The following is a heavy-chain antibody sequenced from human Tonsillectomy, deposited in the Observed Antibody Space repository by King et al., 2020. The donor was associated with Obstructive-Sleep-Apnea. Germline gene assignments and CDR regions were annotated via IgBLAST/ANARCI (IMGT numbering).Heavy chain of an antibody. CDR2: IYYSGST. V-gene: IGHV4-59*08. CDR3: ARLGTYYYYGVDV. CDR1: GGSISSYY. Sequence: MQLQESGPGLVKPSETLSLTCTVSGGSISSYYWSWIRQTPGKGLEWIGYIYYSGSTKYNPSLKSRVTISVDTSKNQFSLKLASVTAADTAVYYCARLGTYYYYGVDVWAQGTTVTVSS. J-gene: IGHJ6*02.